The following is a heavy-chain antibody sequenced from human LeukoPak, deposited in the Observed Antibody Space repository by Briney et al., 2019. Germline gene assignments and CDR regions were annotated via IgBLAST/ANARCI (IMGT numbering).Heavy chain of an antibody. D-gene: IGHD3-22*01. CDR1: GITLSNYG. V-gene: IGHV3-23*01. J-gene: IGHJ4*02. CDR2: IGGSGGGT. CDR3: AKRSVVIRVILVGFHREANYFDS. Sequence: GGSLRLSCAVSGITLSNYGMTWVRQAPGEGLEWVAGIGGSGGGTKYADSVKGRFTISRDNSKNTLYLEMNSLRAEDTAVYFCAKRSVVIRVILVGFHREANYFDSWGQGALVTVSS.